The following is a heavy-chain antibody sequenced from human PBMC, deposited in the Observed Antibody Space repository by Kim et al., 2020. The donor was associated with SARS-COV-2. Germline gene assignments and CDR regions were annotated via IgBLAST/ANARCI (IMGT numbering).Heavy chain of an antibody. CDR3: ARDEYSSSRPRITFFDY. V-gene: IGHV3-30-3*01. CDR1: GFTFSSYA. D-gene: IGHD6-6*01. CDR2: ISYDGSNK. Sequence: GGSLRLSCAASGFTFSSYAMHWVRQAPGKGLEWVAVISYDGSNKYYADSVKGRFTISRDNSKNTLYLQMNSLRAEDTAVYYCARDEYSSSRPRITFFDY. J-gene: IGHJ4*01.